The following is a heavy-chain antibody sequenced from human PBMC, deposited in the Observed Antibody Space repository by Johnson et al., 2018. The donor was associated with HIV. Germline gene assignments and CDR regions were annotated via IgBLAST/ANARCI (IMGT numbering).Heavy chain of an antibody. CDR1: GFTFSYYA. D-gene: IGHD4-11*01. V-gene: IGHV3-30-3*01. CDR2: ISHAGSNK. J-gene: IGHJ3*02. Sequence: QVQLVESGGGLVQPGGSLRLSCAASGFTFSYYAIFWVRQAPGKGLAWVAVISHAGSNKYYADSVKGRFTISRDNSKNTLYLQMNSLRPEDTAVYFCARGGLYIQFLAFDAFHIWGQGTMVTVSS. CDR3: ARGGLYIQFLAFDAFHI.